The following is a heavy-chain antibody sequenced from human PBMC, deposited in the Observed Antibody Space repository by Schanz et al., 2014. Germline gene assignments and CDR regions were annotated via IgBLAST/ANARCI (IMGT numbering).Heavy chain of an antibody. CDR1: EFTFSSYK. CDR2: ISSSGSYI. D-gene: IGHD6-13*01. V-gene: IGHV3-21*04. Sequence: EVQLVESGGGFVQPGGSLRLSCEASEFTFSSYKMNWVRQAPGKGLEWVSSISSSGSYIHYADSVKGRFTISRDNAKNSLYLQMNSLRAEDTAVYYCAREQIMAAAGLVDYWGHGTLVTVSS. J-gene: IGHJ4*01. CDR3: AREQIMAAAGLVDY.